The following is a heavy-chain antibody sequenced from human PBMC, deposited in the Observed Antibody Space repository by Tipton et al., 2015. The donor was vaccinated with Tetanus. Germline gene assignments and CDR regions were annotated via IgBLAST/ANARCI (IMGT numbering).Heavy chain of an antibody. V-gene: IGHV5-51*01. Sequence: VQLVQSGAEVKKPGESLKISCKGSGYSFTSYWIGWVRQMPGKGLEWMGIIYPGHSDTRYSPPFQGQVTISAEKSISTAYLQWSSLKASDTAMYYCARPYDYVWGNKGADAFDIWGQGTMVTVSS. J-gene: IGHJ3*02. CDR3: ARPYDYVWGNKGADAFDI. D-gene: IGHD3-16*01. CDR1: GYSFTSYW. CDR2: IYPGHSDT.